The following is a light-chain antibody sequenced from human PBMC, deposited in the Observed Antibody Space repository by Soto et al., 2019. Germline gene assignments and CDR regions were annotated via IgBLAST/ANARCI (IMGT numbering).Light chain of an antibody. Sequence: EIVLTQSLATLSLSPGERATLSCRASQSVSSYLAWYQQKPGQAPRLLIYDASNRATGIPARFSGSGSGTDFILTISGLEPEDFAVYYCQQRSNWPLTFGGGTKVEIK. V-gene: IGKV3-11*01. CDR3: QQRSNWPLT. CDR2: DAS. CDR1: QSVSSY. J-gene: IGKJ4*01.